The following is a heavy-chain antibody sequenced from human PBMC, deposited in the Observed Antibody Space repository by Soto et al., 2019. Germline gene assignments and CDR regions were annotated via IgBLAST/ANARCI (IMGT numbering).Heavy chain of an antibody. V-gene: IGHV1-69*13. J-gene: IGHJ1*01. CDR2: IIPMFGTA. D-gene: IGHD2-15*01. CDR1: GGTFSSHV. CDR3: ARGSRDCSGGTCFPLPTAEYFRH. Sequence: ASVKVSCKASGGTFSSHVFTWVRQAPGQGLEWMGGIIPMFGTANHAQKFQGRVTLIADESTSTAYLELSSLRSEDTAVYYCARGSRDCSGGTCFPLPTAEYFRHWGQGTLVTVPS.